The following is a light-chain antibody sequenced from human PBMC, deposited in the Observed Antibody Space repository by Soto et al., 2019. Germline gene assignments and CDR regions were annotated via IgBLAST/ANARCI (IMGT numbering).Light chain of an antibody. CDR3: QQYGSSPLLT. V-gene: IGKV3-20*01. CDR2: GAS. CDR1: QSVSSSY. Sequence: EIVLTQSPGTLSLSPGERATLSCRASQSVSSSYLAWYQQKPGQAPRLLIYGASRRATGIPDRFSGSGSGTDFTLTISRREPEDFAVYYCQQYGSSPLLTFGGGTKVEIK. J-gene: IGKJ4*01.